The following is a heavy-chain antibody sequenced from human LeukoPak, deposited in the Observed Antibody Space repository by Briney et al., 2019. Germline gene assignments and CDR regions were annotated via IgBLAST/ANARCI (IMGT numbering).Heavy chain of an antibody. CDR1: GFTFITHT. J-gene: IGHJ4*02. CDR3: ARAIPSRGYSYTYGYYLDS. D-gene: IGHD3-16*01. Sequence: TGGSLRLSCAASGFTFITHTMYWVRQAPGKGLEYVSSVDGVGQNTQYANSVKGRFSISRDNSKNTLFLQMGSLRLEDMAVYYCARAIPSRGYSYTYGYYLDSWGQGTLVTVSS. CDR2: VDGVGQNT. V-gene: IGHV3-64*01.